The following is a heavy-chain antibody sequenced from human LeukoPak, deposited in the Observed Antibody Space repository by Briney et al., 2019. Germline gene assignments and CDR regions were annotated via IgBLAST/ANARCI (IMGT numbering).Heavy chain of an antibody. V-gene: IGHV1-2*02. D-gene: IGHD3-10*01. CDR2: IDPNRGGT. J-gene: IGHJ2*01. CDR3: ARGRGTTMVRGVITNHFDL. Sequence: VSVKVSCKASGYTFTAHYIHWVRQAPGQGLEWMGWIDPNRGGTNYAQKFQGSVTMTGDTSINTAFMELSRLRSDDTATYYCARGRGTTMVRGVITNHFDLWGRGSLVTVSS. CDR1: GYTFTAHY.